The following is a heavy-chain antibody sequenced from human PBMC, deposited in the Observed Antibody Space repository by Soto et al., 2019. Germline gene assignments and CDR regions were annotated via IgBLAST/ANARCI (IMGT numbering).Heavy chain of an antibody. Sequence: QVQLQESGPGLVEPSETLSLTCSVSGDSISSSYWSWIRQPPGQGLEWIGYIYYSGSTNYNPSLKNRVTISLDTSKNQVSLKVSSVTAADTAVYYCARGYDWFDPWGQGTLVTVSS. J-gene: IGHJ5*02. CDR2: IYYSGST. V-gene: IGHV4-59*01. D-gene: IGHD5-12*01. CDR3: ARGYDWFDP. CDR1: GDSISSSY.